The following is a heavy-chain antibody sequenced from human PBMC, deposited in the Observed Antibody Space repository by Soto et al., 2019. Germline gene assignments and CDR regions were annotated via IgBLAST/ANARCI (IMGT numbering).Heavy chain of an antibody. CDR3: ARVVVVPAAGIDY. D-gene: IGHD2-2*01. Sequence: EVQLVESGGGLVKPGGSLRLSCAASGFTFSSYSMNWVRQAPGKGLEWVSSISSSSSYIYYADSVKGRFTISRDNAKNSLYLQMNSLRAEDTAVYCCARVVVVPAAGIDYWGQGTLVTVSS. CDR2: ISSSSSYI. J-gene: IGHJ4*02. V-gene: IGHV3-21*01. CDR1: GFTFSSYS.